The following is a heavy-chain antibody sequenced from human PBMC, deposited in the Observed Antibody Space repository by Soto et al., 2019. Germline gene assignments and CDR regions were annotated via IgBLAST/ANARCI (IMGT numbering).Heavy chain of an antibody. V-gene: IGHV4-34*01. CDR3: ARARTSSSPRSAYYYYYMDV. J-gene: IGHJ6*03. D-gene: IGHD6-6*01. Sequence: PSETLSLTCAVYGGSFSGYYWSWIRQPPGKGLEWIGEINHSGSTNYNPSLKSRVTISVDTSKNQLSLKLSSVTAADTAVYYCARARTSSSPRSAYYYYYMDVWGKGTTVTVSS. CDR1: GGSFSGYY. CDR2: INHSGST.